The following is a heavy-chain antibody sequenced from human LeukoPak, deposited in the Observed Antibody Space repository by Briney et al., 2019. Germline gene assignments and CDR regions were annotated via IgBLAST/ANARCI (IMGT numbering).Heavy chain of an antibody. V-gene: IGHV1-69*08. CDR3: ARDESHTRILDY. CDR2: IIPILGRA. J-gene: IGHJ4*02. CDR1: GGTFSSYT. D-gene: IGHD2/OR15-2a*01. Sequence: SVKVSCKAPGGTFSSYTISWVRQAPGQGLEWMGRIIPILGRATYAQKFQGRVTITANKSTRTAYMELSSLRSEDTAVYYCARDESHTRILDYWGQGTLVTVSS.